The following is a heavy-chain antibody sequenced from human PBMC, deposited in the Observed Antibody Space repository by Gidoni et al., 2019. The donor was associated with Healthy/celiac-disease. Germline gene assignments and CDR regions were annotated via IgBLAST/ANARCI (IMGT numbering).Heavy chain of an antibody. CDR2: IRSKANSYAT. J-gene: IGHJ5*02. Sequence: EVQLVESGGGLVQPGWSLQLSCAASGFTFSGSAMHWVRQASGKGLEWVGRIRSKANSYATAYAASVKGRFTISRDDSKNTAYLQMNSLKTEDTAVYYCTSTNWFDPWGQGTLVTVSS. CDR3: TSTNWFDP. CDR1: GFTFSGSA. V-gene: IGHV3-73*02.